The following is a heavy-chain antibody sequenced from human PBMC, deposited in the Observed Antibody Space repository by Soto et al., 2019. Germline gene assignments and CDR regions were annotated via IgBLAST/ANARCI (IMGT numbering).Heavy chain of an antibody. V-gene: IGHV3-30*18. J-gene: IGHJ4*02. D-gene: IGHD3-22*01. Sequence: QVQLVESGGGVVQPGRSLRLSCAASGFTFSSYGMHWVRQAPGKGLEWVAVISYDGSNKYYADSVKGRFTISRDNSKKTLYLQMNSLRAEDTAVYYCAKDWLRVTMIVVVPPDYWGQGTLVPVSS. CDR3: AKDWLRVTMIVVVPPDY. CDR1: GFTFSSYG. CDR2: ISYDGSNK.